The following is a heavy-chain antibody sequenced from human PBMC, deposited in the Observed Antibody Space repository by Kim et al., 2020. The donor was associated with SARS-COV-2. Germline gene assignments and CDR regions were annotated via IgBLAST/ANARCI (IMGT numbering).Heavy chain of an antibody. J-gene: IGHJ4*02. Sequence: GGSLRLSCAASGFTFGDYAMHWVRQAPGKGLEWVSGISWNSGSIGYADSVKGRFTISRDNAKNSLYLQMNSLRAEDTALYYCAKSNGGMILTGFRHWGQGTLVTVSS. CDR2: ISWNSGSI. D-gene: IGHD3-9*01. CDR3: AKSNGGMILTGFRH. CDR1: GFTFGDYA. V-gene: IGHV3-9*01.